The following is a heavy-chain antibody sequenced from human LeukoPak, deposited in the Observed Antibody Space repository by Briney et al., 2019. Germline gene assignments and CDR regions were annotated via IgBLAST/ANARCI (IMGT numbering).Heavy chain of an antibody. D-gene: IGHD3-22*01. CDR3: ARSDSSGYYYLNSAFDI. Sequence: SETLSLTCTVSGGSISSSSYYWGWIRQPPGKGLEWIGNFYFSGSTSYNPSLKSRVTISVDMSKNQFSLKLSSVTAADTAVYHCARSDSSGYYYLNSAFDIWGQGTMVTVSS. J-gene: IGHJ3*02. CDR2: FYFSGST. CDR1: GGSISSSSYY. V-gene: IGHV4-39*07.